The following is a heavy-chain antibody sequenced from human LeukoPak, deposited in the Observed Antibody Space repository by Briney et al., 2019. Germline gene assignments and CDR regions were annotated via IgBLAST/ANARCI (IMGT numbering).Heavy chain of an antibody. D-gene: IGHD3-10*01. Sequence: EASVKVSCKASGYTFTSYYMHWVRQAPGQGFEWMGIINPSGGRTSYTQKFQGRVTMTRDTSTSTVYMELSSLRSEDTAVYYCARMTDVYGSGSYYKPRPFRYYYMDVWGKGTTVTVSS. CDR2: INPSGGRT. J-gene: IGHJ6*03. V-gene: IGHV1-46*01. CDR1: GYTFTSYY. CDR3: ARMTDVYGSGSYYKPRPFRYYYMDV.